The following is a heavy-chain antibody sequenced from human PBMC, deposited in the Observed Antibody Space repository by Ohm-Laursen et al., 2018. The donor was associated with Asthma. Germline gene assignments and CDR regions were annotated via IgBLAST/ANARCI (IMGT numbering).Heavy chain of an antibody. CDR2: ISSDETYK. CDR3: ARRDFSGGDTNAAFDI. CDR1: GFTFSIYA. V-gene: IGHV3-30*04. J-gene: IGHJ3*02. Sequence: FLRLSCTASGFTFSIYALHWVRQAPGKGLEWVAIISSDETYKNYANSVKGRFTISKDNSKNTLFLQMNSLRPDDTAVYYCARRDFSGGDTNAAFDIWGQGTMVAVSS. D-gene: IGHD2-21*02.